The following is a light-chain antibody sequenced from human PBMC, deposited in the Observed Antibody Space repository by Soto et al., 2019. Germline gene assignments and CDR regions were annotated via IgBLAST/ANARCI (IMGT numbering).Light chain of an antibody. J-gene: IGLJ1*01. Sequence: QSALTQPASVSGSPGQSITISCTGTSSDVGGYNYVSWYQQHPGKAPKLMIYDVSNRPSGVSNRFSGSKSGNTASLTISGLQAXDEADYYCSSYTSSSTLLYVFGTGTKVTV. V-gene: IGLV2-14*01. CDR1: SSDVGGYNY. CDR2: DVS. CDR3: SSYTSSSTLLYV.